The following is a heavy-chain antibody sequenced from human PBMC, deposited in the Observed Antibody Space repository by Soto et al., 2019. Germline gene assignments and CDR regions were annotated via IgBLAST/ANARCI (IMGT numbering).Heavy chain of an antibody. D-gene: IGHD3-3*01. CDR3: ARAQVATFGVVPWFDP. CDR1: GGSISSYY. CDR2: IYYSGST. V-gene: IGHV4-59*01. J-gene: IGHJ5*02. Sequence: SETLSLTCTVSGGSISSYYWSWIRQPPGKGLEWIGYIYYSGSTNYNPSLKSRVTISVDTSKNQFSLKLSSVTAADTAVYYCARAQVATFGVVPWFDPWGQGTLVTVSS.